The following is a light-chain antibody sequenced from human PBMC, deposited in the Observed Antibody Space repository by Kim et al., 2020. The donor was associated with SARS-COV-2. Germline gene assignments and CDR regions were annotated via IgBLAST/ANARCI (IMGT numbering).Light chain of an antibody. CDR1: SSNIGGNT. J-gene: IGLJ2*01. CDR3: AAWDDSLNRVV. CDR2: SNN. V-gene: IGLV1-44*01. Sequence: GQGVTLSCSGSSSNIGGNTVNWYQQLPGTAPKPLIYSNNQRPSGVPERFSGSKSVTSASLAIGGLQSEDEAHYYCAAWDDSLNRVVFGGGTQLTVL.